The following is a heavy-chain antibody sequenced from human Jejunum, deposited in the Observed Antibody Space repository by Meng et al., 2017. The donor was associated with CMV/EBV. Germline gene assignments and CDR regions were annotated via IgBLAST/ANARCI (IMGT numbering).Heavy chain of an antibody. J-gene: IGHJ4*02. Sequence: QVKSGSQLKKPGPEVKVSGRASGYSLLSYAGNWLRQAPGRGLGWMGWINPSTAHPTYAQDFTGRFVFSLDISVNTAYLQINSLKADDTAIYYCVRDVPDGDISLFDSWGQGTLVTVSS. V-gene: IGHV7-4-1*02. CDR2: INPSTAHP. CDR1: GYSLLSYA. D-gene: IGHD2-21*02. CDR3: VRDVPDGDISLFDS.